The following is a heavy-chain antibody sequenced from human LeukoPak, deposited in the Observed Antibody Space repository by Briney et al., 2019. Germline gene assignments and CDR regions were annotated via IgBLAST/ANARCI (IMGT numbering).Heavy chain of an antibody. CDR2: TNSDGRTT. V-gene: IGHV3-74*03. CDR1: GFSFSGSW. J-gene: IGHJ4*02. D-gene: IGHD4-23*01. Sequence: GGSLRLSCAASGFSFSGSWIHWGRQAPAKGLGWVSRTNSDGRTTTHADSVQGRFTISRDNAKNTLYLQMNSLRVEDTAVSYCIRGLGGGSDYWGLGPLVTVAS. CDR3: IRGLGGGSDY.